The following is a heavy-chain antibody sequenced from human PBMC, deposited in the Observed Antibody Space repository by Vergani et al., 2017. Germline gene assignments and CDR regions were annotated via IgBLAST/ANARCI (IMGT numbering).Heavy chain of an antibody. CDR3: ARGLGKWERYDYYYYMDG. V-gene: IGHV4-34*01. D-gene: IGHD1-26*01. J-gene: IGHJ6*03. CDR1: GGSFSGYY. Sequence: QVQLQQWGAGLLKPSETLSLTCAVYGGSFSGYYWSWIRQPPGKGLEWSGEIKHSGSTNYNPSLRSRVVISVDTSKNQFPLKLNSVTAADTAVYYCARGLGKWERYDYYYYMDGWGKGTTVTVSS. CDR2: IKHSGST.